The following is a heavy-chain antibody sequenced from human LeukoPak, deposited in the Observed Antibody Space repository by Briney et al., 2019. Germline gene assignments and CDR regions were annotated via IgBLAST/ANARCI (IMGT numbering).Heavy chain of an antibody. D-gene: IGHD2-2*01. V-gene: IGHV3-30*02. CDR3: AKRPSVGGYCSSTSCYGNWLDP. CDR2: IRNSGSNK. J-gene: IGHJ5*02. CDR1: GLTFSSYG. Sequence: GGSLGLSCTACGLTFSSYGMHWVREAPGKGLEGVAFIRNSGSNKYYVDSVKGRFTISRDSSKNTLYLQMNSLRAEDTAVYYCAKRPSVGGYCSSTSCYGNWLDPWGQGTLVTVSS.